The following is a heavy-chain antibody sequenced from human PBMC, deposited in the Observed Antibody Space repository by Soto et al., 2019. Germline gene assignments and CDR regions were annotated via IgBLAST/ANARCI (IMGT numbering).Heavy chain of an antibody. J-gene: IGHJ2*01. D-gene: IGHD5-12*01. V-gene: IGHV4-30-4*01. CDR1: GGSITSGDYY. Sequence: SETLSLTCTVSGGSITSGDYYWSWIRQPPGKGLEWIGYIYYSGSTYYNPSLKSRVTISVDTSKNQFSLKLSSVTAADTAVYYCAREIYSGYVYWYFDLWGRGTLVTVSS. CDR3: AREIYSGYVYWYFDL. CDR2: IYYSGST.